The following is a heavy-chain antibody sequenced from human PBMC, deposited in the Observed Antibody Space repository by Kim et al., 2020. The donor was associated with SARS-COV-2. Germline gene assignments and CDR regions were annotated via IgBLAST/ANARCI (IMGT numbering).Heavy chain of an antibody. V-gene: IGHV3-33*01. CDR3: ARGGYDILSGYSFDH. Sequence: GESLKISCAASGFTFSRYVMHWVRQAPGKGLEWVALVWFDGGNKNYADSVQGRFTISRDNSKNTMYLQMDSLRAEDTSVYYCARGGYDILSGYSFDHWGQGSLVTVSS. D-gene: IGHD3-9*01. CDR2: VWFDGGNK. CDR1: GFTFSRYV. J-gene: IGHJ5*02.